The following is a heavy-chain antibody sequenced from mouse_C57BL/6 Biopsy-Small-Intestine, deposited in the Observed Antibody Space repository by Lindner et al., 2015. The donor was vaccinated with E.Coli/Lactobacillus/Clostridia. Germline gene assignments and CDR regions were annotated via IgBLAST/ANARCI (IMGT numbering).Heavy chain of an antibody. J-gene: IGHJ4*01. CDR3: ARGGRLDVVTIAAPGHLGAFDP. V-gene: IGHV1S127*01. Sequence: SVKVSCKASGYTFSSSYMHWVRQAPGQGLEWMGTINPYGGDTSYAQKFQGRVTMTRETSTSTVYMELSSLRSEDTAVYYCARGGRLDVVTIAAPGHLGAFDPWGQGTLVTVSS. D-gene: IGHD2-12*01. CDR2: INPYGGDT. CDR1: GYTFSSSY.